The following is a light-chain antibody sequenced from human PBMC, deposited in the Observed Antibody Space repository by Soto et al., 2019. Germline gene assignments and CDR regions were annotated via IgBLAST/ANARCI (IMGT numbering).Light chain of an antibody. J-gene: IGKJ2*01. V-gene: IGKV1-39*01. CDR3: QQSHITTLFT. Sequence: DIQMTQSPSSLSASLGDRVTITCRASQNINSHLYWYQQKPGKAPKVLIYAASRLQSGVTSRFSGSGSGTEFTLTISSLEPEDFATYYCQQSHITTLFTFGKGTKLEIK. CDR2: AAS. CDR1: QNINSH.